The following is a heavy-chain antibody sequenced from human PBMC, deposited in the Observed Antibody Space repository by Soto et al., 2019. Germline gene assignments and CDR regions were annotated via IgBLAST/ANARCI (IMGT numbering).Heavy chain of an antibody. Sequence: QVQLVESGGGVVQPGRSLRLSCAASGFTFSSYGMHWVRQAPGKGLEWVAVIWYDGSNKYYADSVKGRFTISRDNSKNTLYLQMNSLRAEDTAVYYCAREVVGAAELVYWGQGTLVTVSS. V-gene: IGHV3-33*01. J-gene: IGHJ4*02. CDR3: AREVVGAAELVY. CDR2: IWYDGSNK. D-gene: IGHD2-2*01. CDR1: GFTFSSYG.